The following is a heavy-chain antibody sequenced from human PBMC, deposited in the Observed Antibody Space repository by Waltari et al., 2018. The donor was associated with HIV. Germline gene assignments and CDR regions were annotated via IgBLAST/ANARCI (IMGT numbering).Heavy chain of an antibody. CDR2: IKQDGSEK. CDR1: GFTFSTHW. D-gene: IGHD6-19*01. J-gene: IGHJ4*02. Sequence: EVQLVESGGGLVQPGGSLRLSCAASGFTFSTHWMGWVRQAPGKGLEWVANIKQDGSEKFYLDSVKGRFTISRDNAKNSIYLQMNSLTAEDTAIYYCTRDGSGWSNYWGQGTLVTVSS. CDR3: TRDGSGWSNY. V-gene: IGHV3-7*01.